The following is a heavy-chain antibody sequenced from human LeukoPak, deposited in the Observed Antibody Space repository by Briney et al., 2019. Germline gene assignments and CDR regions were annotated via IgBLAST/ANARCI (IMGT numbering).Heavy chain of an antibody. CDR1: RFTFSSYG. Sequence: GGSLRLSCAASRFTFSSYGMTWVRQAPGKGLEWVSYISSSSSTIYYADSVRGRFTISRDNAKSSLLLQMNSLRDEDTAAYYCARSYYYVMDLWGQGTTVTVSS. CDR2: ISSSSSTI. CDR3: ARSYYYVMDL. J-gene: IGHJ6*02. V-gene: IGHV3-48*02.